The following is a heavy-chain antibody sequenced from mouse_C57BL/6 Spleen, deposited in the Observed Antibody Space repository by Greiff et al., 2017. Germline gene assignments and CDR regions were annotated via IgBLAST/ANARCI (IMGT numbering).Heavy chain of an antibody. Sequence: EVKLMESGGGLVKPGGSLKLSCAASGFTFSSYAMSWVRQTPEKRLEWVATISDGGSYTYYPDNVKGRFTISRDNAKNNLYLQMSHLKSEDKAMYYCARARGTGAWFAYWGQGTLVTVSA. D-gene: IGHD3-1*01. J-gene: IGHJ3*01. CDR2: ISDGGSYT. V-gene: IGHV5-4*03. CDR1: GFTFSSYA. CDR3: ARARGTGAWFAY.